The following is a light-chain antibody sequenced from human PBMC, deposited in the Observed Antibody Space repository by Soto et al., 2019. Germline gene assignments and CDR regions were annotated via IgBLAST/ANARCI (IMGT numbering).Light chain of an antibody. Sequence: ESVMTQSPATVSVTPGERATLYCRVSQSVSNNLAWYQQKPGQAPRLLIHDASNRATGIPVRFSGSGAGTDFTLTISILEPEDSAVYYCQQRSNWPSITFCQGTLLEVK. J-gene: IGKJ5*01. CDR1: QSVSNN. CDR3: QQRSNWPSIT. CDR2: DAS. V-gene: IGKV3-11*01.